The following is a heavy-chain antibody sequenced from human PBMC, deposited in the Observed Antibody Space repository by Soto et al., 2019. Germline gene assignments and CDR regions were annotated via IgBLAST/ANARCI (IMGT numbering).Heavy chain of an antibody. CDR2: ISYDGSNK. J-gene: IGHJ3*02. CDR3: AKGGAFDI. Sequence: QVQLVESGGGVVQPGRSLRLSCAASGFTFSSYGMHWVRQAPGKGLDGVAVISYDGSNKYYADSVKGRFTISRDNSKNTLYVQMNSLRAEDTAVYYCAKGGAFDIWGQGTMVTVSS. CDR1: GFTFSSYG. V-gene: IGHV3-30*18.